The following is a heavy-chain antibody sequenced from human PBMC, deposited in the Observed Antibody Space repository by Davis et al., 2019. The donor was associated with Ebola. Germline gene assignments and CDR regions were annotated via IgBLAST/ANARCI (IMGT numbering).Heavy chain of an antibody. CDR3: ARVAAARDFDY. J-gene: IGHJ4*02. V-gene: IGHV3-7*03. CDR2: IKQDGSEK. Sequence: GESLKISCAASGFTFSSFWMSWVRQAPGKGLEWVASIKQDGSEKYYVDSVKGRCTISRDNAKNSLYLQMNSLRAEDTAVYYCARVAAARDFDYWGQGTLVTVSS. CDR1: GFTFSSFW. D-gene: IGHD6-13*01.